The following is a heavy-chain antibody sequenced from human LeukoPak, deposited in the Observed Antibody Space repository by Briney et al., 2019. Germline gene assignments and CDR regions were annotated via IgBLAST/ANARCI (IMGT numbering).Heavy chain of an antibody. CDR3: AKDLGRSSSSGFDY. CDR2: ISGSGGST. Sequence: PGRSLRLSCAASGFTFSSYAMSWVRQAPGKGLEWVSAISGSGGSTYYADSVKGRFTISRDNSKNTLYLQMNSLRAEDTAVYYCAKDLGRSSSSGFDYWGQGTLVTVSS. J-gene: IGHJ4*02. CDR1: GFTFSSYA. D-gene: IGHD6-6*01. V-gene: IGHV3-23*01.